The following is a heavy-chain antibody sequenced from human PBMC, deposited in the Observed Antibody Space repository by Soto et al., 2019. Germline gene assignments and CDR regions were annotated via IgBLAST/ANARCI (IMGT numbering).Heavy chain of an antibody. CDR3: ARDIMESGSYDDAFDI. J-gene: IGHJ3*02. CDR1: GGSISSYY. D-gene: IGHD1-26*01. V-gene: IGHV4-59*01. Sequence: QVQLQESGPGLVKPSETLSLTCTVSGGSISSYYWSWIRQPPGKGLEWIGYIYYSGSTNYNPSLKSRVTISVDTSKNQFSLKLSSVTAADTAVYYCARDIMESGSYDDAFDIWGQGTMVTVSS. CDR2: IYYSGST.